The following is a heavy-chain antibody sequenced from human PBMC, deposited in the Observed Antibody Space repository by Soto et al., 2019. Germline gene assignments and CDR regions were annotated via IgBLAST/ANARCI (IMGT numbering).Heavy chain of an antibody. CDR1: GFIFSSYG. V-gene: IGHV3-33*01. CDR3: ARDRYSSGWYDLDY. CDR2: IWYDGSNI. D-gene: IGHD6-19*01. J-gene: IGHJ4*02. Sequence: QEQLVESGGGVVQPGRSLRLSCAASGFIFSSYGMHWVRQAPGKGLEWVAVIWYDGSNIYYADSVKGRFTISRDNSKNTLYLQMNSLRAEDTAVYYCARDRYSSGWYDLDYWGQGTLVTVSS.